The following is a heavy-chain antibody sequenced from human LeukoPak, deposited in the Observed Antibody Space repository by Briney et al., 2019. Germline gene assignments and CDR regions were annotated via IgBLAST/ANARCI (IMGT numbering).Heavy chain of an antibody. CDR3: ARGPHYYYYMDV. V-gene: IGHV1-8*03. CDR2: MNPNSGNT. Sequence: ASVKVSCKASGYTFTSYDINWVRQATGQGLEWMGWMNPNSGNTGYAQKFQGRVTITRNTSISTAYMELSSLRSEDTAVYHCARGPHYYYYMDVWGKGTTVTVSS. CDR1: GYTFTSYD. J-gene: IGHJ6*03.